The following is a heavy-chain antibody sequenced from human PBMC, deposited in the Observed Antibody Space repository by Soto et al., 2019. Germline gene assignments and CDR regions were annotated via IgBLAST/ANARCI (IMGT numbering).Heavy chain of an antibody. CDR2: TYYRSKWYN. CDR1: WDSVSSNSAA. J-gene: IGHJ6*02. V-gene: IGHV6-1*01. Sequence: SQTLSLTCAISWDSVSSNSAAWNWIRQSPSRGLEWLGRTYYRSKWYNDYAVSVKSRITINPDTSKNQFSLQLNSVTPEDTAVYYCESVQKSIAALGGMEVWGQGTTVTVSS. D-gene: IGHD6-6*01. CDR3: ESVQKSIAALGGMEV.